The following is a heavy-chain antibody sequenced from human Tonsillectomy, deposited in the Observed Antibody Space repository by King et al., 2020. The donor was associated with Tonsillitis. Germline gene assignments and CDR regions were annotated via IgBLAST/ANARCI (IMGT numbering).Heavy chain of an antibody. CDR1: GFTFDDYA. V-gene: IGHV3-9*01. CDR2: ISWNSGSI. Sequence: VQLVESGGGLVQPGRSLRLSCAASGFTFDDYAMHWVRQAPGKGLEWVSGISWNSGSIGYADSVKGRFTISRDNAKNSLYLQMNSLRAEDTALYYCAKAADEYCSSTSCRYWYFDLWGRGTLVTVSS. J-gene: IGHJ2*01. CDR3: AKAADEYCSSTSCRYWYFDL. D-gene: IGHD2-2*01.